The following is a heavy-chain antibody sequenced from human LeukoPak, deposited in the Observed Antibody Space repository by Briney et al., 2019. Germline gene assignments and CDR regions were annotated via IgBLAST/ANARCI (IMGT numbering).Heavy chain of an antibody. V-gene: IGHV3-23*01. J-gene: IGHJ5*02. CDR2: ISDSGGST. D-gene: IGHD6-19*01. CDR1: GFTFSNYD. Sequence: GGSQRLFCAASGFTFSNYDMSWVRQAPGKGLEWVSSISDSGGSTYYADSVKGRFTISRDNSKNTLYLQMTNLRAADTAVYYCAKDLSRAVAADWFDPWDQGSLVTVSS. CDR3: AKDLSRAVAADWFDP.